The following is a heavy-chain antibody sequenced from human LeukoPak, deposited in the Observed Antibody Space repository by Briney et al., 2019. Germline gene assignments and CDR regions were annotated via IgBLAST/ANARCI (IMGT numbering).Heavy chain of an antibody. CDR3: ARVDILTGSPFDY. CDR2: IYYSGST. V-gene: IGHV4-59*08. CDR1: GGSFSGYY. J-gene: IGHJ4*02. Sequence: SETLSLTCAVYGGSFSGYYWSWIRQPPGKGLDWIGYIYYSGSTNYNPSLKSRVTILVDTSKNQFSLRLSSVTAADTAVYYCARVDILTGSPFDYWGQGTLVTVSS. D-gene: IGHD3-9*01.